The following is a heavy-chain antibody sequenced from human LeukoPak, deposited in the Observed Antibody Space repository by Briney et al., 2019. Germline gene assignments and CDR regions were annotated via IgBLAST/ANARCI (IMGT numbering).Heavy chain of an antibody. CDR2: ISSSSSYI. J-gene: IGHJ4*02. V-gene: IGHV3-21*01. D-gene: IGHD3-3*01. CDR3: ARGATPHYDFWSGSWGYFDY. Sequence: GGSLRLSCAASGFTFSSYSMNWVRQAPGKGLEWVSSISSSSSYIYYADSVRGRFTISRDNSKNTLYLQMNSLRAEDTAVYYCARGATPHYDFWSGSWGYFDYWGQGTLVTVSS. CDR1: GFTFSSYS.